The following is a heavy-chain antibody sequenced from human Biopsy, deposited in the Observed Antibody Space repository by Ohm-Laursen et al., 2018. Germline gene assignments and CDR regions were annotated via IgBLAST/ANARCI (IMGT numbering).Heavy chain of an antibody. D-gene: IGHD2-21*01. CDR2: ISWNSGSI. Sequence: SLRLSCAASGFTFQDHAMHWVRQAPGKGLEWVSGISWNSGSINYAVSVQGRFTISRDSAKNSLYLQMNSLRVEDTALYFCARLGELHGLWYFDFWGQGALVTASS. V-gene: IGHV3-9*01. CDR3: ARLGELHGLWYFDF. CDR1: GFTFQDHA. J-gene: IGHJ4*02.